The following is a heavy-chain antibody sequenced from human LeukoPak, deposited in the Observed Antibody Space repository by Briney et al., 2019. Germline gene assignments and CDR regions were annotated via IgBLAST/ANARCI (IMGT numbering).Heavy chain of an antibody. J-gene: IGHJ3*02. Sequence: PGGSLRLSCAASGFIFSSYSMNWVRQAPGKGLEWVSSISGSGTYIYYADSLKGRFTISRDNSKNTLYLQMNSLRDEDTAVYYCAKDLPVTTWVDAFDIWGQGTMVTVSS. D-gene: IGHD4-17*01. CDR1: GFIFSSYS. CDR3: AKDLPVTTWVDAFDI. V-gene: IGHV3-21*04. CDR2: ISGSGTYI.